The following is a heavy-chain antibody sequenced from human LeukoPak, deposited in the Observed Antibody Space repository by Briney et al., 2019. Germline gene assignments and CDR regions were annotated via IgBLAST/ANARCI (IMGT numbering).Heavy chain of an antibody. CDR2: ISGSRAYT. CDR3: AKDDGLAAAGTSFDY. D-gene: IGHD6-13*01. CDR1: GFTFINYA. J-gene: IGHJ4*02. Sequence: PGGSLRLSCAASGFTFINYAMSWLRQPPGQGLAWVSAISGSRAYTYYADSVKGRLTISRDNSKNTHYLQMNSQEAPETAVYDRAKDDGLAAAGTSFDYWGQGGLVTVSS. V-gene: IGHV3-23*01.